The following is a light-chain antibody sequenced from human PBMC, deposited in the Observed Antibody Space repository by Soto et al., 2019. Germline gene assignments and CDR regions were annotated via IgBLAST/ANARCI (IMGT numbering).Light chain of an antibody. CDR1: KRTLYSSNNKNY. CDR2: WAS. V-gene: IGKV4-1*01. J-gene: IGKJ1*01. CDR3: QQYYSTPLT. Sequence: DNVMTHSPHSLAVSLGESTTINCKSSKRTLYSSNNKNYLAWYQQKPGQPPKLLIYWASTRECGVPDRFSGSGSGTDFTLTISSLQAEDVAVYYCQQYYSTPLTFGQGTKVDIK.